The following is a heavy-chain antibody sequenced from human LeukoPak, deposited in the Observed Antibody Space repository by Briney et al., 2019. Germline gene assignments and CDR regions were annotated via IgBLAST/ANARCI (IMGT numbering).Heavy chain of an antibody. CDR3: ARDSRDGYYRPDYFDY. CDR1: GFTFDDYA. Sequence: QPGRSLRLSCAASGFTFDDYAMHWVRQAPGKGLEWVSGISWNSGSIGYADSMKGRFTISRDNSKNTLYLQMNSLRAEDTAVYYCARDSRDGYYRPDYFDYWGQGILVTVSS. J-gene: IGHJ4*02. D-gene: IGHD5-24*01. V-gene: IGHV3-9*01. CDR2: ISWNSGSI.